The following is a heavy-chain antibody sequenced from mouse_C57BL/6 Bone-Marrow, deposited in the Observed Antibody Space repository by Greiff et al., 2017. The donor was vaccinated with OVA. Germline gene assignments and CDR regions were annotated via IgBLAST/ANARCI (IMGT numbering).Heavy chain of an antibody. CDR3: ARPRYYGSWAY. CDR2: IYPGSGCT. V-gene: IGHV1-55*01. D-gene: IGHD1-1*01. Sequence: QVQLKESGAELVKPGASVKMSCKASGYTFTSYWITWVKQRPGQGLEWIGDIYPGSGCTNYNEKFKSKATLTVDTSSSTAYMQLSSLTSEDSAVYYCARPRYYGSWAYWGQGTLVTVSA. CDR1: GYTFTSYW. J-gene: IGHJ3*01.